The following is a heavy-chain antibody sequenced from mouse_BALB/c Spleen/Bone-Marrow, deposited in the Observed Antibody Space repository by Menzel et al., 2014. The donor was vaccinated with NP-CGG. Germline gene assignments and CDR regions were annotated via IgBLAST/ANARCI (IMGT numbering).Heavy chain of an antibody. Sequence: VHLQQFGVELVKPGATVQLSRTASGFNIKDTYMHWVKQRSEQTLEWIGRIDLEKGNTKYEPKFQGKATLTADTSSNASYLQLNTLTSDDTSDYCSARYALRDDYYAMDYWCQGTSGTISS. J-gene: IGHJ4*01. CDR2: IDLEKGNT. CDR3: ARYALRDDYYAMDY. V-gene: IGHV14-3*02. CDR1: GFNIKDTY. D-gene: IGHD6-5*01.